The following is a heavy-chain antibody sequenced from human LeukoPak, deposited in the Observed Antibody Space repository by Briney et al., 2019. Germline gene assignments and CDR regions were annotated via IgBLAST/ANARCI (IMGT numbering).Heavy chain of an antibody. CDR1: GYTFTSYS. CDR3: ARVYDYNNFGFDY. D-gene: IGHD4-11*01. V-gene: IGHV1-18*01. Sequence: ASVKVSCKASGYTFTSYSITWVRQAPGQGLEWMAWISGYNGNTDYAQKFQDRVTMTTDTSTSTAYMELRSLRSDDTAVYYCARVYDYNNFGFDYWGQGTLVTVSS. J-gene: IGHJ4*02. CDR2: ISGYNGNT.